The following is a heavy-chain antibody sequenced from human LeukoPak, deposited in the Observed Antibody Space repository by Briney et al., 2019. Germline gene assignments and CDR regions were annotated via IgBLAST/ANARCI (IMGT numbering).Heavy chain of an antibody. J-gene: IGHJ4*02. CDR1: GGSISSYY. D-gene: IGHD6-13*01. CDR3: ARENGSSKYYSDY. V-gene: IGHV4-59*12. CDR2: IYYSGST. Sequence: PSETLSLTCTVSGGSISSYYWNWIRQPPGEGLEWIGYIYYSGSTNYNPSLNSRVTISVDRSKNQFSLKLSSVTAADTAVYYCARENGSSKYYSDYWGQGTLVTVSS.